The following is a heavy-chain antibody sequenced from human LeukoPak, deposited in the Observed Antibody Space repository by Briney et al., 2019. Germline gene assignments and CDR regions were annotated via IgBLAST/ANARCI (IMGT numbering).Heavy chain of an antibody. CDR2: INQDGSVK. Sequence: GRSLRLSCAASRFTFSTYGMHWVRQAPGKGLEWVANINQDGSVKNYVDSVKGRFTISRDNAKNSLYLQMNSLRGDDTALYYCAGGSGWLVHSWGQGTLVTVSS. CDR1: RFTFSTYG. V-gene: IGHV3-7*01. D-gene: IGHD6-19*01. J-gene: IGHJ4*02. CDR3: AGGSGWLVHS.